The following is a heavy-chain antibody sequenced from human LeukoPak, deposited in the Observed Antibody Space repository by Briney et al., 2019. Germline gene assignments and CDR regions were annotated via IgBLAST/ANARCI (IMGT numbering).Heavy chain of an antibody. Sequence: GGSLRLSCAASGFIVSTHYMSWVRQAAGKGLEGVCVIYCCGSTYYADSVKGRFTISRDNSKNSLYLQMDRLRPEDTAVYYCVKKNDYYTSESFYVWWYFDLWGRGALVTVSS. CDR3: VKKNDYYTSESFYVWWYFDL. CDR1: GFIVSTHY. J-gene: IGHJ2*01. CDR2: IYCCGST. D-gene: IGHD3-22*01. V-gene: IGHV3-66*02.